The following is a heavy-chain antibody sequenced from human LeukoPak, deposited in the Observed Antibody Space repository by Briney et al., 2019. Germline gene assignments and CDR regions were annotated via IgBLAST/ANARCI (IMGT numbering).Heavy chain of an antibody. Sequence: PGVSLRLSCSASGFTFSHYAMDWVRQAPGKGLECVAVISSDVYDGTTEYYADSVKGRFTISRDNSKNTVYLQMNSLRGEDAAVYYCASTAAATDPPGFWGQGTLVTVSS. CDR2: ISSDVYDGTTE. V-gene: IGHV3-30-3*01. CDR1: GFTFSHYA. D-gene: IGHD6-13*01. CDR3: ASTAAATDPPGF. J-gene: IGHJ4*02.